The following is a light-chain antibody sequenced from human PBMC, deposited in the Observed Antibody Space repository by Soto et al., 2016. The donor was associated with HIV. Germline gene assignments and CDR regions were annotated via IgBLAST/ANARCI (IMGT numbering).Light chain of an antibody. Sequence: DIQMTQSPSSLSASVGDRVTITCRASQSIGRFLNWYQQISGTASNLLIYDASTLQSGVPSRFSGSGSGTDFTLIIGSLQPEDFATYYCQQSYNTPRTFGQGTMVEIK. J-gene: IGKJ1*01. CDR1: QSIGRF. CDR3: QQSYNTPRT. CDR2: DAS. V-gene: IGKV1-39*01.